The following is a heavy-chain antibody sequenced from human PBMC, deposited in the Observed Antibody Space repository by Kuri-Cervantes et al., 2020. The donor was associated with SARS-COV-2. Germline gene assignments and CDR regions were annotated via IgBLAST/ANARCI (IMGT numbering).Heavy chain of an antibody. Sequence: ASVKVSCKVSGYTLTELSMHWVRQAPGKGLEWMGGFDPEDGETIYAQKFQGRVTMTEDTSTGTAYMELSSLRSEDTAVYYCATNYVWGSYRYYFDYWGQGTLVTVSS. CDR2: FDPEDGET. CDR1: GYTLTELS. D-gene: IGHD3-16*02. J-gene: IGHJ4*02. CDR3: ATNYVWGSYRYYFDY. V-gene: IGHV1-24*01.